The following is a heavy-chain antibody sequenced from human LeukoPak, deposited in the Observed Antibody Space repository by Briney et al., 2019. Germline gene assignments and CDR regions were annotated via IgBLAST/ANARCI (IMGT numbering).Heavy chain of an antibody. Sequence: SVKVSCKASGGTFSSYAISWVRQAPGQGLEWMGGIIPIFGTANYAQKFQGRVTITADESTSTAYMELSSLRSEDTAVYYCARVLPSDVTVTTHWGQGTPVTVSS. D-gene: IGHD4-17*01. CDR1: GGTFSSYA. V-gene: IGHV1-69*01. CDR2: IIPIFGTA. J-gene: IGHJ4*02. CDR3: ARVLPSDVTVTTH.